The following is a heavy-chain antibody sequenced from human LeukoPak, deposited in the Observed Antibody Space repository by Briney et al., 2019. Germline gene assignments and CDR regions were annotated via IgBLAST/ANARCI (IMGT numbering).Heavy chain of an antibody. V-gene: IGHV3-21*01. CDR2: ISSSSSYI. CDR1: GFTFSSYS. D-gene: IGHD3-22*01. CDR3: ARGSHYDSSGYYKYWVEYFQH. Sequence: GGSLRLSCAASGFTFSSYSMNWVRQAPGEGLEWVSSISSSSSYIYYADSVKGRFTISRDNAKNSLYLQMNSLRAEDTAVYYCARGSHYDSSGYYKYWVEYFQHWGQGTLVTVSS. J-gene: IGHJ1*01.